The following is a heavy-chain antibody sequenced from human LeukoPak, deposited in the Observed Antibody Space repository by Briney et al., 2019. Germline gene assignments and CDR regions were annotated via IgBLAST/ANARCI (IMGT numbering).Heavy chain of an antibody. V-gene: IGHV3-15*01. J-gene: IGHJ4*02. D-gene: IGHD1-14*01. CDR3: TTGNTG. Sequence: GGSLRLSCAASGFTFSNAWMSWVRQAPGKGPEWVGRIKSKTDGGPTDYAAPVKGRFTISRDDSKNTLYLQMNSLKTEDTAVYYCTTGNTGWGQGTLVTVSS. CDR2: IKSKTDGGPT. CDR1: GFTFSNAW.